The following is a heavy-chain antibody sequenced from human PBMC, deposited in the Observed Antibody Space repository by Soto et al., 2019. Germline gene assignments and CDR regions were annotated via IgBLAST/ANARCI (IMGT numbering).Heavy chain of an antibody. V-gene: IGHV1-18*04. D-gene: IGHD1-1*01. CDR3: VRDLKYLRVTGNWFDS. J-gene: IGHJ5*01. Sequence: QVQLMQSGNEVKKPGASVTVSCKASGYTFDNYGISCVRQAPGQGLEWMGWISGNNGATNFAPKVQERITMTLDTSTGVASLTLRSLRSDDTAIYYCVRDLKYLRVTGNWFDSWGQGTLVTVSS. CDR1: GYTFDNYG. CDR2: ISGNNGAT.